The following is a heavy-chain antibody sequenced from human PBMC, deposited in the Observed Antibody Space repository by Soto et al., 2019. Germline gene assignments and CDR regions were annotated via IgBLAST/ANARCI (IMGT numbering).Heavy chain of an antibody. CDR1: GGSISSYY. Sequence: SETLSLTCTVSGGSISSYYWTWIRQPPGKGLEWIGYIYYSGSTNYNPSLKSRVTISVDTSKNQFSLKLSSVTAADTAVYYCAGTIFGWFDPWGQGTLVTVSS. J-gene: IGHJ5*02. CDR3: AGTIFGWFDP. D-gene: IGHD3-3*01. V-gene: IGHV4-59*01. CDR2: IYYSGST.